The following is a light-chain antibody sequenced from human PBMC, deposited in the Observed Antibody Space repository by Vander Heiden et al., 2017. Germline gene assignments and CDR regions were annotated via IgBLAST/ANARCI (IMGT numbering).Light chain of an antibody. J-gene: IGLJ1*01. CDR3: SSYAGSNTYV. Sequence: QSALTQPPPASGSPGQSVTISCTGTSSDVGAYNYGSWYQHHPGKAPKLMIYEVSKRPSGVPDRFSGSKSGNTASLTVSGLQAEDEADYYCSSYAGSNTYVFGTGTKVTVL. CDR1: SSDVGAYNY. V-gene: IGLV2-8*01. CDR2: EVS.